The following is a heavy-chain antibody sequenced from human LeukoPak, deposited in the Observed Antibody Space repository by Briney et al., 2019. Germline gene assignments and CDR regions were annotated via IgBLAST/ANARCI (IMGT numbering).Heavy chain of an antibody. V-gene: IGHV4-59*01. CDR2: IYYSGST. CDR1: GGSISSYY. J-gene: IGHJ4*02. CDR3: ARGLPSSWLDY. Sequence: SETLSLTCTVSGGSISSYYWSWIRQPPGKGLEWIGYIYYSGSTNCNPSLKSRVTISVDTSKNQFSLKLSSVTAAGTAVYYCARGLPSSWLDYWGQGTLVTVSS. D-gene: IGHD6-13*01.